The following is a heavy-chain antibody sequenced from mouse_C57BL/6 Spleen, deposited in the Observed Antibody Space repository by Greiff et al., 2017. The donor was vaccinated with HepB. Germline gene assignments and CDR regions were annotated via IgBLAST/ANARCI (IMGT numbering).Heavy chain of an antibody. J-gene: IGHJ1*03. CDR1: GYAFSSSW. Sequence: QVQLQQSGPELVKPGASVKISCKASGYAFSSSWMNWVKQRPGKGLEWIGRIYPGDGDTNYNGKFKGKATLTADKSSSTAYMQLSSLTSEDSAVYFCAQGSYDGNYGWYFDVWGTGTTVTVSS. D-gene: IGHD2-3*01. CDR2: IYPGDGDT. V-gene: IGHV1-82*01. CDR3: AQGSYDGNYGWYFDV.